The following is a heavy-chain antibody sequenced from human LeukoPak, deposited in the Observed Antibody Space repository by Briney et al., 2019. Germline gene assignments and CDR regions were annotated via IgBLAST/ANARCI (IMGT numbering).Heavy chain of an antibody. CDR1: GGSISNTDYY. D-gene: IGHD3-22*01. CDR2: IYDSGTA. V-gene: IGHV4-39*01. Sequence: SETLSLACIVSGGSISNTDYYWGWIRQPPGKGLEWIGSIYDSGTAYYKASLKSRVTISVDVSRNQFSLKMKFVTAADTAVYYCARTAHSSAYSPFDHWDQGTLVTVSS. J-gene: IGHJ4*02. CDR3: ARTAHSSAYSPFDH.